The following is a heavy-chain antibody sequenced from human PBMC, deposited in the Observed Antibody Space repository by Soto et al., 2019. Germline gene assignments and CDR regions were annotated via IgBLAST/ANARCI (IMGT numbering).Heavy chain of an antibody. V-gene: IGHV4-59*01. CDR3: ARDNGYSYGYNLDH. D-gene: IGHD5-18*01. Sequence: SETLSLTCTVSGGSISSYYCSWIRQPPGKGLEWLGYIYYSGSTNYNPSLKSRVTISVDTSKNQFSLKLTSVTAADTAVYYCARDNGYSYGYNLDHWGQGTLVTVSS. CDR2: IYYSGST. CDR1: GGSISSYY. J-gene: IGHJ4*02.